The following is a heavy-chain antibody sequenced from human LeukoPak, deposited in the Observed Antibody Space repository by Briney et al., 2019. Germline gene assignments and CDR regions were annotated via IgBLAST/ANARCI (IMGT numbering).Heavy chain of an antibody. CDR3: ASQTDYYDSSGF. CDR1: GFTFSSYS. Sequence: GGSLRLSCAASGFTFSSYSMNRVRQAPGKGLEWVSPISSSSSYIYYADSVKGRFTISRDNAKNSLYLQMNSLRAEDTAVYYCASQTDYYDSSGFWGQGTLVTVSS. D-gene: IGHD3-22*01. CDR2: ISSSSSYI. J-gene: IGHJ4*02. V-gene: IGHV3-21*01.